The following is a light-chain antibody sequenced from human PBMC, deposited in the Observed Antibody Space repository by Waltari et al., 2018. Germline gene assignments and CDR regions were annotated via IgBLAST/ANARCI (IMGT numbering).Light chain of an antibody. CDR2: GKE. Sequence: SSELTQGPDVSVALGQTVKITCHGDSLRTSYASWYQVKPGQAPVLVLFGKENRPSGIPDRISGYSSGTTSSLTITGAQAEDEADYYCHSRKGSDNQVVFGGGTKLTVL. CDR1: SLRTSY. CDR3: HSRKGSDNQVV. V-gene: IGLV3-19*01. J-gene: IGLJ3*02.